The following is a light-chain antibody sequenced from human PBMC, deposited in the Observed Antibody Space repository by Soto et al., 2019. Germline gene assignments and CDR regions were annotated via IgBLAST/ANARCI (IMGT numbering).Light chain of an antibody. CDR1: QSVSNNY. V-gene: IGKV3-20*01. CDR3: QQYGSSGT. Sequence: EIVLTESPSVLSLAPWERSSLYCGASQSVSNNYLAWYQQKPGQAPRLLIYGASNRATGIPDRFSGSGSGTDFTLTISRLEPEDFAVYYCQQYGSSGTVGQGTKVDIK. CDR2: GAS. J-gene: IGKJ1*01.